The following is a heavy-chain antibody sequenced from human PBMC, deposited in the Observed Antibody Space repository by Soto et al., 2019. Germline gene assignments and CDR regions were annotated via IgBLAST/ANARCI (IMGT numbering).Heavy chain of an antibody. CDR2: LYPGDSDT. Sequence: GESLKISCKGSGYNFPYHWIGWVRQTPGKGLEWMGILYPGDSDTRYSPSFQGQVTFSADRSISTAYLQWSSLKASDTAIYYCARLLGYSSDYYHGIDVWGQGTTVTVSS. CDR1: GYNFPYHW. D-gene: IGHD5-18*01. J-gene: IGHJ6*02. CDR3: ARLLGYSSDYYHGIDV. V-gene: IGHV5-51*01.